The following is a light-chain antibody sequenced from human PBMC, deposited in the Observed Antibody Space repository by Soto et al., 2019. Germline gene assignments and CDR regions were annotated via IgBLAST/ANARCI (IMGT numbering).Light chain of an antibody. J-gene: IGKJ4*01. CDR3: QQYGSSPLT. Sequence: EIVLTQSPGPLSLSPGERATLSCRSSQSVSSSYLAWYQQKPGQAPRLIIYGASSRATGIPDRFSGSESGTDFTLTISRLEPEDVAVYYCQQYGSSPLTLGGGTKVDIK. V-gene: IGKV3-20*01. CDR2: GAS. CDR1: QSVSSSY.